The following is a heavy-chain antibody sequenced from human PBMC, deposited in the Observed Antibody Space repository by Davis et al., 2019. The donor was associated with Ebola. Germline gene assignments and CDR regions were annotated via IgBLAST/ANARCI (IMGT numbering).Heavy chain of an antibody. J-gene: IGHJ6*02. CDR3: ARARRTYDYYYGMDV. CDR1: GYTFTSYG. D-gene: IGHD1-14*01. CDR2: INPHNGNT. Sequence: ASVKVSCKASGYTFTSYGITWVRQAPGQGLEWMGWINPHNGNTNYAQNVQGRVTMTTDTSTSTAYMEVGILRSDDTAVYYCARARRTYDYYYGMDVWGQGTTVTVSS. V-gene: IGHV1-18*04.